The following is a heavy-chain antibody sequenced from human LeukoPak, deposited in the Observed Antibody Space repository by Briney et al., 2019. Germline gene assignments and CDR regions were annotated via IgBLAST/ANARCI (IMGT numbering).Heavy chain of an antibody. CDR1: GGSLTTYY. Sequence: SETLSLTCTVSGGSLTTYYWSWIRQPAGKGLEWIGRIYRSGSTNYNPSLKSRVTISVDTSKNQFSLKLSSVTAADTAVYYCARETYSYDTNWFDPWGQGTLVTVSS. D-gene: IGHD5-18*01. V-gene: IGHV4-4*07. J-gene: IGHJ5*02. CDR3: ARETYSYDTNWFDP. CDR2: IYRSGST.